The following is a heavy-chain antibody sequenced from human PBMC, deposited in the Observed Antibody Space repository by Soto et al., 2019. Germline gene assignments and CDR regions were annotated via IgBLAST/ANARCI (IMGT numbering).Heavy chain of an antibody. V-gene: IGHV3-53*01. CDR2: IYGGGTT. CDR1: GFAVSSKY. Sequence: EVQLVESGGGLIQPGGSLRLSCAASGFAVSSKYMTWVRQAPGKGLGWVSVIYGGGTTYYSDSVKGRFTISRDTSKNTLYLQMNSLSAEDTAVYYCAQTTGWPGFDFWGQGTLVTVSS. CDR3: AQTTGWPGFDF. J-gene: IGHJ4*02. D-gene: IGHD6-19*01.